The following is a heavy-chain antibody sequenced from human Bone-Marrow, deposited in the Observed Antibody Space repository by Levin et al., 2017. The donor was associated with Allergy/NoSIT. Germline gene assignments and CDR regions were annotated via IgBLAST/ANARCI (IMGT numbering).Heavy chain of an antibody. V-gene: IGHV1-2*06. Sequence: GESLKISCEASGYTFTAYYMHWVRQAPGQGLEWMGRLNPNSKTTDFAQKFQGRVTLTRDTSVSTAYMELSGLGSDDSAVYFCARGAHGDSLDIWGQGTLVTVSS. D-gene: IGHD2-21*01. CDR3: ARGAHGDSLDI. J-gene: IGHJ4*02. CDR1: GYTFTAYY. CDR2: LNPNSKTT.